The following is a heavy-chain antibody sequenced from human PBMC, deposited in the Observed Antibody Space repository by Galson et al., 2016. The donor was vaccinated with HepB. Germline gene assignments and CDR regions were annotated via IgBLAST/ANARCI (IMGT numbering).Heavy chain of an antibody. Sequence: SLRLSCAASGFTFSTYAVHWVRQAPGKGLEWVAVISYSGNNKYFADSVKGRFTISRDNSENTLYLQMNSLRAEDTAVYYCARDKGRRFCSGGSCLKQNPFDDWGQGALVTVSP. CDR2: ISYSGNNK. V-gene: IGHV3-30-3*01. J-gene: IGHJ4*02. D-gene: IGHD2-15*01. CDR3: ARDKGRRFCSGGSCLKQNPFDD. CDR1: GFTFSTYA.